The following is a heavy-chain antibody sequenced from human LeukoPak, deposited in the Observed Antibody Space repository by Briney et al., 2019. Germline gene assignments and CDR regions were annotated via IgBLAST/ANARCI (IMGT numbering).Heavy chain of an antibody. CDR3: AKDLGVGATPEYFQH. Sequence: GGSLRLSCAASGFTFSSYAMSWVRQAPGKGLEWVSAISGSSGSTYYADSVKGRFTISRDNSKNTLYLQMNSLRAEDTAVYYCAKDLGVGATPEYFQHWGQGTLVTVSS. J-gene: IGHJ1*01. CDR2: ISGSSGST. CDR1: GFTFSSYA. D-gene: IGHD1-26*01. V-gene: IGHV3-23*01.